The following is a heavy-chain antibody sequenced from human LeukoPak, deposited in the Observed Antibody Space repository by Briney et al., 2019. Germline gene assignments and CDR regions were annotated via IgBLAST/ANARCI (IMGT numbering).Heavy chain of an antibody. CDR2: IWYDGSNK. D-gene: IGHD6-19*01. V-gene: IGHV3-33*06. CDR1: VYPYNLYG. J-gene: IGHJ4*02. CDR3: AKDCLDSSGRYYFDY. Sequence: GRSLRHFCTVSVYPYNLYGMHWAGQAPGKGLEWVAVIWYDGSNKYYADSVKGRFTISRDNSKNTLYLQMNSLRAEDTAVHYCAKDCLDSSGRYYFDYWGQGTLVTVSS.